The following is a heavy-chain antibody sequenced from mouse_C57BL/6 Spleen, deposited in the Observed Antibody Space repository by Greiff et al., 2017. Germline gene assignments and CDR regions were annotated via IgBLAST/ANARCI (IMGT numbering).Heavy chain of an antibody. CDR2: IYPGDGDT. D-gene: IGHD2-5*01. J-gene: IGHJ1*03. CDR1: GYAFSSSW. CDR3: ARSGGNYSNFDWYFDV. V-gene: IGHV1-82*01. Sequence: VQLQQSGPELVKPGASVKISCKASGYAFSSSWMNWVKQRPGKGLEWIGRIYPGDGDTNYNGKFKGKATLTADKSSSTAYMQLSSLTSEDSAVYFCARSGGNYSNFDWYFDVWGTGTTVTVSS.